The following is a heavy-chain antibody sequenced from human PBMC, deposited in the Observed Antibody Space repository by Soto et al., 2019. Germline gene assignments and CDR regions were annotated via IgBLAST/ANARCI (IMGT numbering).Heavy chain of an antibody. V-gene: IGHV3-11*05. Sequence: QVPLVESGGGLVKPGGSLRLSCAASGFTFSDYYMSWIRQAPGKGLEWVSYISSSSSYTNYADSVKGRFTISRDNAKNSLYLQMNSLRAEDTAVYYCARDRAGIAAPTNYYYYGLDVWGQGTTVTVSS. J-gene: IGHJ6*02. CDR1: GFTFSDYY. CDR3: ARDRAGIAAPTNYYYYGLDV. D-gene: IGHD6-13*01. CDR2: ISSSSSYT.